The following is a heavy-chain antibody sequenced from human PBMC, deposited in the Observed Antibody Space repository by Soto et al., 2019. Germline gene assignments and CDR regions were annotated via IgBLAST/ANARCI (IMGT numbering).Heavy chain of an antibody. Sequence: GESLKISCKGSGYSFTSYWIGWVRQMPGKGLEWMGIIYPGDSDTRYSPSFQGQVTISADKSISTAYLQWSSLKASDTAMYYCARHRHGYCSGGSCYFPLDYWGQGTLVTVSS. CDR1: GYSFTSYW. CDR2: IYPGDSDT. CDR3: ARHRHGYCSGGSCYFPLDY. J-gene: IGHJ4*02. V-gene: IGHV5-51*01. D-gene: IGHD2-15*01.